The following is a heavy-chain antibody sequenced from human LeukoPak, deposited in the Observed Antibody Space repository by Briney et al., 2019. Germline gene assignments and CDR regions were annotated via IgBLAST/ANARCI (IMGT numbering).Heavy chain of an antibody. CDR1: GFSFSRYG. J-gene: IGHJ4*02. V-gene: IGHV3-23*01. D-gene: IGHD1-1*01. CDR3: ANGYKRDY. CDR2: ISGSGCST. Sequence: GGSLRLSCAASGFSFSRYGMSGVRQAPGKGLEGVSAISGSGCSTHYADSVKGRFTISRDNSKNTLYLQMNRLSAEATAVYYCANGYKRDYWGQGTLVTVSS.